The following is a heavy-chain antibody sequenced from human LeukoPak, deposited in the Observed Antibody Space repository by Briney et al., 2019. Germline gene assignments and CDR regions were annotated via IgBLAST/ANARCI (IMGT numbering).Heavy chain of an antibody. CDR3: ATARTLRVTTSFDY. J-gene: IGHJ4*02. CDR2: ISGSGGST. CDR1: GFTFSSYA. D-gene: IGHD4-17*01. Sequence: GGSLTLSCEVSGFTFSSYAMNWVRQAPGKGLEWVSGISGSGGSTFYADSVKGRFTISRDNSKDTLYLQVNSLRAEDTAVYYCATARTLRVTTSFDYWGQGTLVTVSS. V-gene: IGHV3-23*01.